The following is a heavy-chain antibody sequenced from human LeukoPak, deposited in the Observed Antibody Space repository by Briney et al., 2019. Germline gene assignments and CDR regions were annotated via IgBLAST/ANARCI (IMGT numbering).Heavy chain of an antibody. CDR1: GSIFSSYW. V-gene: IGHV3-7*01. D-gene: IGHD3-16*01. Sequence: SGGSLRLSCAASGSIFSSYWMSWVRQAPGKGLEWVANIKQDGSEKYYVDSVKGRFTISRDNAKNSLFLQMNSLRAEDTAVYYCARHVRFEGVDYWGQGTLVTVSS. J-gene: IGHJ4*02. CDR3: ARHVRFEGVDY. CDR2: IKQDGSEK.